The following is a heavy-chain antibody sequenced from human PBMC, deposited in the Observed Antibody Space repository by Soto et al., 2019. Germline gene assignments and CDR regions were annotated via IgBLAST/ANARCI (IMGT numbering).Heavy chain of an antibody. D-gene: IGHD1-26*01. CDR3: ARGLGSDPKYYYVMDV. CDR1: GYTFTSYA. Sequence: GASVKVSCKASGYTFTSYAMHWVRQAPGQRLEWMGWINAGNGNTKYSQKFQGRVTITRDTSASTAYMELSSLRSEDTAVYYCARGLGSDPKYYYVMDVWGQGTTVTVSS. V-gene: IGHV1-3*01. CDR2: INAGNGNT. J-gene: IGHJ6*02.